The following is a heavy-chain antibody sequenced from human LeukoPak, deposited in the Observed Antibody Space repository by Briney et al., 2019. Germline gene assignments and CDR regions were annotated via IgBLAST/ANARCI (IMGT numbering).Heavy chain of an antibody. V-gene: IGHV5-51*01. Sequence: GESLKISCKGSGYTFTNYWIGWVRQMPGKGLEWMGIIYPGDSDTRYSPSFQGQVSISADKSISTAYLQWSSLKASDTAIYYCARGPTAGYHYYYMDVWGKGTTVTISS. J-gene: IGHJ6*03. CDR1: GYTFTNYW. D-gene: IGHD1-14*01. CDR3: ARGPTAGYHYYYMDV. CDR2: IYPGDSDT.